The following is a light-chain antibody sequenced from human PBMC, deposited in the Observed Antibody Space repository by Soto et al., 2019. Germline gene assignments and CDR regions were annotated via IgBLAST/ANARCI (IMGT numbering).Light chain of an antibody. J-gene: IGLJ1*01. V-gene: IGLV2-11*01. Sequence: QSVLTQPRSVSGSPGQSVTSSCTGTSSDVGRYNYVSWYQHHPGKAPKLMVYDVSKRPSGVPDRFSGSKSGNTASLTMSGLQAEDEADYYCCSYAGTSYVFGAGTKVTVL. CDR1: SSDVGRYNY. CDR2: DVS. CDR3: CSYAGTSYV.